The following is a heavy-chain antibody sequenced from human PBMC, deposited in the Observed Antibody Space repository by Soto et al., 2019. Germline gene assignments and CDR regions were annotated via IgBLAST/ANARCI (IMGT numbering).Heavy chain of an antibody. J-gene: IGHJ4*02. Sequence: EVQLLESGGGLVQPGGSLRLSCAASGFTFSSYAMSWVRQAPGKGLEWVSAISGSGGSTYYADSVKGRFTISRDNSKNTLYLQMNSLRAEDTAVYYCAKERYSSGWYEGYFDYWGQGTLVTVSS. D-gene: IGHD6-19*01. CDR3: AKERYSSGWYEGYFDY. V-gene: IGHV3-23*01. CDR2: ISGSGGST. CDR1: GFTFSSYA.